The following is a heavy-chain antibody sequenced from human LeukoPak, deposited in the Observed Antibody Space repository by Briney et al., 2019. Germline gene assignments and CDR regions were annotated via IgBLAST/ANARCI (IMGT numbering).Heavy chain of an antibody. CDR1: GFTFHDYA. Sequence: PGGSLRLSCAAPGFTFHDYAIHWVRQAPGKGLEWVALISGDGGSTFYADSVKGRFTISRDNSENSLYLQMNSLRSDDTAFYYCARESESSGWYDYWGQGTLVTVSS. CDR3: ARESESSGWYDY. D-gene: IGHD6-19*01. J-gene: IGHJ4*02. V-gene: IGHV3-43*02. CDR2: ISGDGGST.